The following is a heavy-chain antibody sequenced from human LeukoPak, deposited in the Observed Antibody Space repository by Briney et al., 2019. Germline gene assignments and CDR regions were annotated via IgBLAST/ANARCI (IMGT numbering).Heavy chain of an antibody. D-gene: IGHD2-2*01. CDR1: GFIFSTYS. Sequence: PGGSLRLSCAASGFIFSTYSMNGVRQAPGKGLEWVSYISSSGRTIYYADSVKGRFTISRDNTKNSLYLQMNSLRAEDTAVYYCARAGDIVVVPAAYPFEDYWGQGTLVTVSS. V-gene: IGHV3-48*04. J-gene: IGHJ4*02. CDR3: ARAGDIVVVPAAYPFEDY. CDR2: ISSSGRTI.